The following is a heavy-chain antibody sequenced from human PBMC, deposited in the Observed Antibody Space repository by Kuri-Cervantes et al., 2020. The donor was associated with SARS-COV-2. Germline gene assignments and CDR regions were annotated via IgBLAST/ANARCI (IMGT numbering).Heavy chain of an antibody. CDR1: GGSIRSYS. CDR2: MYFNGRT. CDR3: AKGAGGDMDAFDI. D-gene: IGHD3-16*01. V-gene: IGHV4-59*01. Sequence: SETLSLTCNVSGGSIRSYSWSWIRQAPGKGLEWIGCMYFNGRTNYNPSRKRRVSMSVDTSKSQFSLNLASMSAADTAVYYCAKGAGGDMDAFDIWGLGTMVTVSS. J-gene: IGHJ3*02.